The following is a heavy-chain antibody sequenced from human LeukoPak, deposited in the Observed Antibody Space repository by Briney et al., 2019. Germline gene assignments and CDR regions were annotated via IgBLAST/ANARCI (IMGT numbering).Heavy chain of an antibody. CDR1: GFTFSSYA. V-gene: IGHV3-23*01. J-gene: IGHJ3*02. D-gene: IGHD4-17*01. CDR3: AIKRPTPLDAFDI. CDR2: ISGSGGST. Sequence: GGSLTLSCAASGFTFSSYAMSWVRQAPGKGLEWVSAISGSGGSTYYADSVKGRFTISRDNSKNTLYLQMDSLRAEDTAVYYCAIKRPTPLDAFDIWGQGTMVTVSS.